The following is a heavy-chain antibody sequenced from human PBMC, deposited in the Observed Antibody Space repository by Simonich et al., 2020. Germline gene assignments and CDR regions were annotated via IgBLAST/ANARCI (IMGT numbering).Heavy chain of an antibody. J-gene: IGHJ4*02. V-gene: IGHV4-38-2*01. CDR3: RGYCSNTSCYDY. D-gene: IGHD2-2*01. CDR2: NYHSWIP. CDR1: GYSISSGYY. Sequence: QVQLQESGPGLVKPSETLSLTCAVSGYSISSGYYWGWIRQPPGKGLEWIGSNYHSWIPYYNPSLKSRVTISVDTSKNQFSLKLSSVTAADTAVYYCRGYCSNTSCYDYWGQGTLVTVSS.